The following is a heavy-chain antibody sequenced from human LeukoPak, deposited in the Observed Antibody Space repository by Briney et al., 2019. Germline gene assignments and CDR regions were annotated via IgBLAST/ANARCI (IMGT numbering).Heavy chain of an antibody. V-gene: IGHV1-18*01. CDR3: ARDVADLANYYYYGMDV. Sequence: GASVKASCKASGYTFTSYGISWVRQAPGQGLEWMGWISAYNGNTNYAQKLQGRVTMTTDTSTSTAYMELRSLRSDDTAAYYCARDVADLANYYYYGMDVWGQGTTVTVSS. CDR1: GYTFTSYG. CDR2: ISAYNGNT. J-gene: IGHJ6*02.